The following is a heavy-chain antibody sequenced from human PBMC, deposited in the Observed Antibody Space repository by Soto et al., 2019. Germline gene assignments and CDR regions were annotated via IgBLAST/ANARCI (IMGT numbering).Heavy chain of an antibody. Sequence: EVQLVESGGGLVKPGGFLRLSCEASGFTFSSYSMNWVRQAPGKGLEWVSSISSSSSYIYYADSVKGRFTISRDNAKNSLYLQMNSLRAEDTAVYYCARDQPGYSYGYGLGYWGQGTLVTVSS. J-gene: IGHJ4*02. CDR2: ISSSSSYI. CDR3: ARDQPGYSYGYGLGY. V-gene: IGHV3-21*01. D-gene: IGHD5-18*01. CDR1: GFTFSSYS.